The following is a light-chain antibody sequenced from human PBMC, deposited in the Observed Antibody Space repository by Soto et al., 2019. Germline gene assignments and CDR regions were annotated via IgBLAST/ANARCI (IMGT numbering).Light chain of an antibody. CDR2: EVN. CDR1: SSDIGGYNS. J-gene: IGLJ3*02. Sequence: QSALTQPPSASGSPGQSVTISCTGTSSDIGGYNSVSWYQQHPGKAPRLMIYEVNKRPSGVPDRFSGSKSGYTASLTVSGLQTEDEAFYYCSSSAGIYHYLVFGGGTTVTVL. V-gene: IGLV2-8*01. CDR3: SSSAGIYHYLV.